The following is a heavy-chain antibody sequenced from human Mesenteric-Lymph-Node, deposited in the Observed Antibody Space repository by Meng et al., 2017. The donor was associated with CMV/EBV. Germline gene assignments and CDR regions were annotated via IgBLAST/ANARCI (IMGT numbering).Heavy chain of an antibody. V-gene: IGHV4-31*03. D-gene: IGHD4-23*01. Sequence: CTGSGGSINSGAYYWSWIRQHPGKDLEWIGYIYYSGSTYYNPSLESRVTISVDTSKNRFSLKLSSVTAADTAVYYCARDSGYGGSDYWGQGTLVTVSS. CDR3: ARDSGYGGSDY. J-gene: IGHJ4*02. CDR1: GGSINSGAYY. CDR2: IYYSGST.